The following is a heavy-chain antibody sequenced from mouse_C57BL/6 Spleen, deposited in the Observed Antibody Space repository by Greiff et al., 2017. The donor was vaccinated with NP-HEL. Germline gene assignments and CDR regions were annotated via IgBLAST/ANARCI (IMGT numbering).Heavy chain of an antibody. V-gene: IGHV8-8*01. CDR1: GFSLSTFGMG. J-gene: IGHJ1*03. Sequence: QVTLKVSGPGILQPSQTLSLSCSSSGFSLSTFGMGVVWIRQPSGLGLDWLAHLWCDDDKYYNPALESPITISKNTSKTQVFLKIAIVDAAYTATYYGARIADYTYWYFDVWGTGPTVTVAS. CDR2: LWCDDDK. CDR3: ARIADYTYWYFDV. D-gene: IGHD2-12*01.